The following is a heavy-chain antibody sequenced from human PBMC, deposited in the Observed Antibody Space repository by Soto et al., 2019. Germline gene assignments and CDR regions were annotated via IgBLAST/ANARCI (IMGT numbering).Heavy chain of an antibody. CDR2: IYYSGST. J-gene: IGHJ4*02. CDR1: GGSISSSSYY. CDR3: ARRPIGEINHNGKIFDY. V-gene: IGHV4-39*01. Sequence: QLQLQESGPGLVKPSETLSLTCTVSGGSISSSSYYWGWIRQPPGKGLEWIGSIYYSGSTHYNPSLKSRVTISVDTSKNQFSLKLSSVTAADTAVYYCARRPIGEINHNGKIFDYWGQGTLVTVSS. D-gene: IGHD1-1*01.